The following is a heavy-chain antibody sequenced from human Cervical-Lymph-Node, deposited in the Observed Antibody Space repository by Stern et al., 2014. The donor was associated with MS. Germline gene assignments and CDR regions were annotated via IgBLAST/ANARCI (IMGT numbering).Heavy chain of an antibody. CDR2: IYPGDSDT. D-gene: IGHD2-8*01. CDR3: ARQATSGEWWN. J-gene: IGHJ4*02. Sequence: VQLVQSGAELKKPGESLNISCKGSGYSFRSYWIGWVRQMPGQGLEWVGIIYPGDSDTRYTPSFQGQVTISADKSISTAYLQWNSLKASDTATYYCARQATSGEWWNWGQGTLVTVSS. V-gene: IGHV5-51*03. CDR1: GYSFRSYW.